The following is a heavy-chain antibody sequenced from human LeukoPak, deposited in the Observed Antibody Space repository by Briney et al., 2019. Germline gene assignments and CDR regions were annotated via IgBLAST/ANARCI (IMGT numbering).Heavy chain of an antibody. Sequence: PGRSLRLSCAASGFTFSSYAMHWVRQAPGKGLEWVAVISYDGSNKYYADSVKGRFTISRDNSKNTLYLQMNSLRAEDTAVYYCARARIPMISFHAFDIWSQGTMVTVSS. V-gene: IGHV3-30-3*01. CDR2: ISYDGSNK. CDR1: GFTFSSYA. CDR3: ARARIPMISFHAFDI. J-gene: IGHJ3*02. D-gene: IGHD3-22*01.